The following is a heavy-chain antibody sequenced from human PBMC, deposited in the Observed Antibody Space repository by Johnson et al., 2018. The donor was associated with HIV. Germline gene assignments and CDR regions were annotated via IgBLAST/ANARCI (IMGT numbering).Heavy chain of an antibody. J-gene: IGHJ3*02. V-gene: IGHV3-66*01. CDR1: GFSVSYNY. CDR3: ARGAYYYDSSGGNDAFDI. Sequence: VQLVESGGGLVQPGGSLRLSCAVSGFSVSYNYMSWVRQAPGKGLEWVSVISSGGVTYYIDSVKGRFTISRDSSKNTLYLQMNSLRAEDTAVYYCARGAYYYDSSGGNDAFDIWGRGTMVTVSS. CDR2: ISSGGVT. D-gene: IGHD3-22*01.